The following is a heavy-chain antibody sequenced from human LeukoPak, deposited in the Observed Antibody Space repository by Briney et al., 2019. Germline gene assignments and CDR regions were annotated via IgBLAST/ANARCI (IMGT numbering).Heavy chain of an antibody. J-gene: IGHJ2*01. CDR2: IYTSGST. CDR3: ARGDYYDSSGYSPDWYFDL. CDR1: GGSISSYY. D-gene: IGHD3-22*01. Sequence: SETLSLTCTVSGGSISSYYWSWIRQPAGKGLEWIERIYTSGSTNYNPSLKSRVTMSVDTSKNQFSLKLSSVTAADTAVYYCARGDYYDSSGYSPDWYFDLWGRGTLVTVSS. V-gene: IGHV4-4*07.